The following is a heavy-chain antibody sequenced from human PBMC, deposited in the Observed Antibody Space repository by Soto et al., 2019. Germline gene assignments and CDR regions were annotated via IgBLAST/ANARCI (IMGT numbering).Heavy chain of an antibody. CDR2: VSTNDDRT. CDR1: CYTFTAYG. V-gene: IGHV1-18*01. CDR3: ARELNTESSAYYSFAF. J-gene: IGHJ4*02. D-gene: IGHD3-22*01. Sequence: SVKVSFKTSCYTFTAYGLAWLRQAPGQRPEWMGWVSTNDDRTNYARKFQGRVTMTTDRSTTTTSMELRSLGTDDTAVYYCARELNTESSAYYSFAFWGQGTLVTVSS.